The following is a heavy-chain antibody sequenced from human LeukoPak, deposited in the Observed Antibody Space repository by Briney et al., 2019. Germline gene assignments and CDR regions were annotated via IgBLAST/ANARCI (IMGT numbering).Heavy chain of an antibody. D-gene: IGHD5-12*01. CDR1: VYTFINYA. CDR2: MNPNSGNT. Sequence: GASVKVSCKASVYTFINYAMNWVRQATGQGLEWMGWMNPNSGNTGYAQKFQGRVTITRNTSISTAYMELSSLRSEVTAVYYCARSGYMPAMDVWGKGTTVTVSS. CDR3: ARSGYMPAMDV. J-gene: IGHJ6*04. V-gene: IGHV1-8*01.